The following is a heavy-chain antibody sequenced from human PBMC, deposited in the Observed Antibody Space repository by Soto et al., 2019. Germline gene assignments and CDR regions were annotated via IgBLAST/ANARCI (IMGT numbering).Heavy chain of an antibody. Sequence: QVQLVQSGAEVKKPGSSVKVSCKASGGTFSSYAISWVRRAPGQGLEWMGGIIPIFGTANYAQKFQGRVTITADESTSTAYMELSSLRSEDTAVYYCAAWVTISGVVTSNWFDPWGQGTLVTVSS. CDR1: GGTFSSYA. CDR3: AAWVTISGVVTSNWFDP. V-gene: IGHV1-69*01. D-gene: IGHD3-3*01. CDR2: IIPIFGTA. J-gene: IGHJ5*02.